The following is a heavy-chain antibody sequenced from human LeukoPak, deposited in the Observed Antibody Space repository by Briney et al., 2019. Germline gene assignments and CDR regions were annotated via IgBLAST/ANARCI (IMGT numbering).Heavy chain of an antibody. D-gene: IGHD3-10*01. V-gene: IGHV4-59*01. CDR1: GGSLSIYY. CDR3: ARAFASGIRRALWFGDLL. Sequence: SETLSVTCTVSGGSLSIYYWSWIRQPPGKGLEWIGDIYYSGFTNYNPSLQSRVTISVDTSKNQFSLKLSSVTAADTGVYYCARAFASGIRRALWFGDLLRAQGTLVTVSS. J-gene: IGHJ4*02. CDR2: IYYSGFT.